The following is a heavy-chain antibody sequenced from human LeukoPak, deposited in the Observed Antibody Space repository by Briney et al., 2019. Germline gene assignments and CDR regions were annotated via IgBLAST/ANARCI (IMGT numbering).Heavy chain of an antibody. J-gene: IGHJ4*02. CDR1: GFTFSGYA. V-gene: IGHV3-23*01. CDR3: AKEDFYESSGYPPFDY. CDR2: ISGSDGRT. D-gene: IGHD3-22*01. Sequence: GGSLRLSSAASGFTFSGYAMSWVRQAPGKGLEWVSSISGSDGRTNYADSVKGRFTISRDNSKNTLYLQMNSLRAEDTAVYYCAKEDFYESSGYPPFDYWGQGTLVTVSS.